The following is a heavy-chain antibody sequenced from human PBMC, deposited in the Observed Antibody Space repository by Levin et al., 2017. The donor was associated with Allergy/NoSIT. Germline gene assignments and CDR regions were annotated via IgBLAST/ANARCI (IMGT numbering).Heavy chain of an antibody. V-gene: IGHV5-51*01. CDR3: ARDSLGRDYYYYGMDV. Sequence: SLRLSCKGSGYSFTSYWIGWVRQMPGKGLEWMGIIYPGDSDTRYSPSFQGQVTISADKSISTAYLQWSSLKASDTAMYYCARDSLGRDYYYYGMDVWGQGTTVTVSS. CDR1: GYSFTSYW. D-gene: IGHD1-26*01. CDR2: IYPGDSDT. J-gene: IGHJ6*02.